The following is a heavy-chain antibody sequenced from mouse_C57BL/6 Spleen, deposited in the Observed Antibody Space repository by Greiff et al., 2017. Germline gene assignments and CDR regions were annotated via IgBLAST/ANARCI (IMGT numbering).Heavy chain of an antibody. Sequence: QVQLQQSGPELVKPGASVKISCKASGYAFSSSWMNWVKQRPGKGLEWIGRIYPGDGDTNYNGKFKGKATLTADKSSSTAYMQLISLASEDSAVYFCARRISYYGSSSYYFDYWGQGTTLTVSS. CDR3: ARRISYYGSSSYYFDY. D-gene: IGHD1-1*01. J-gene: IGHJ2*01. CDR2: IYPGDGDT. CDR1: GYAFSSSW. V-gene: IGHV1-82*01.